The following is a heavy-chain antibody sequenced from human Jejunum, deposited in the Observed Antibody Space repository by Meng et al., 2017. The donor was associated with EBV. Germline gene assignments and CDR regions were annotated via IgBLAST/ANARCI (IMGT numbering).Heavy chain of an antibody. D-gene: IGHD3-10*01. CDR2: INGCDPA. J-gene: IGHJ5*02. CDR3: ARLWGYASETYYPIDP. CDR1: CGSVNDYD. V-gene: IGHV4-34*01. Sequence: LGPLVASLFKATETLASTWAVLCGSVNDYDGTWIHQPRGSALEWIGGINGCDPAVSNPSLNSRVTISVTTSKNQFSLKLSSVTAAVTAVYYCARLWGYASETYYPIDPWGQGTLVTVSS.